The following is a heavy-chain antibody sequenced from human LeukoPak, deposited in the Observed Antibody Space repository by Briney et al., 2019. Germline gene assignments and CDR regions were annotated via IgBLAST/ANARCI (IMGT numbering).Heavy chain of an antibody. Sequence: ASVKVSCKASGYTFTGNYMHWVRQAPGQGLEWMGWINPSSGGTNYAQKFQGRVTMTRDTSISTAYMELSRLRSDDTAVYYCARVSSTRLGISVPERLDYWGRGTLVTVSS. CDR3: ARVSSTRLGISVPERLDY. D-gene: IGHD2-2*01. J-gene: IGHJ4*02. CDR2: INPSSGGT. V-gene: IGHV1-2*02. CDR1: GYTFTGNY.